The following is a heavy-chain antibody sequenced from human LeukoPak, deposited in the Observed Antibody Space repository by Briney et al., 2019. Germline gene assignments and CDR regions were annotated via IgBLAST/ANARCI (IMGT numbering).Heavy chain of an antibody. J-gene: IGHJ4*02. V-gene: IGHV4-34*01. CDR1: GGSFSGYY. CDR3: ARGLIAARPGYYFDY. D-gene: IGHD6-6*01. Sequence: PSETLSLTCAVYGGSFSGYYWSWIGQPPGKGLEWIGEINHSGSTNYNPSLKSRVTISVDTSKNQFSLKLSSVTAADTAVYYCARGLIAARPGYYFDYWGQGTLVTVSS. CDR2: INHSGST.